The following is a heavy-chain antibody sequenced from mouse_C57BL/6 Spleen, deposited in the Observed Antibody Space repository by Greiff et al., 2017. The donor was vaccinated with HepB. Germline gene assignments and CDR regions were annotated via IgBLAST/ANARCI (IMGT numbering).Heavy chain of an antibody. V-gene: IGHV5-9-1*02. J-gene: IGHJ4*01. D-gene: IGHD1-1*01. Sequence: EVKLVESGEGLVKPGGSLKLSCAASGFTFSSYAMSWVRQTPEKRLEWVAYISSGGDYIYYADTVKGRFTISRDNARNTLYLQMSRLKSEDTAMYYCTRDYGSSHYYAMDYWGQGTSVTVSS. CDR1: GFTFSSYA. CDR3: TRDYGSSHYYAMDY. CDR2: ISSGGDYI.